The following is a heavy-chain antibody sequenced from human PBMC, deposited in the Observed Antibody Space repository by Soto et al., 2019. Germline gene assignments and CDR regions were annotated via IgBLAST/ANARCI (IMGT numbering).Heavy chain of an antibody. V-gene: IGHV4-61*01. CDR2: IYYSGST. J-gene: IGHJ4*02. CDR1: GGSVSSGSYY. Sequence: SETLSLTCTVSGGSVSSGSYYWSWIRQPPGKGLEWIGYIYYSGSTNYNPSLKSRVTISVDTSKNQFSLKLSSVTAADTAVYYCARVPVVVTASETIFFDYWGQGTLVTVSS. D-gene: IGHD2-21*02. CDR3: ARVPVVVTASETIFFDY.